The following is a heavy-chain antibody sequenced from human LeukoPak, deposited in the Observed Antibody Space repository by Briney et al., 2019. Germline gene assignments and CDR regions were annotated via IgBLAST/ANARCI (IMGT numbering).Heavy chain of an antibody. J-gene: IGHJ4*02. CDR2: IYYSGST. CDR3: ARDSERYTAMVSYYFDY. Sequence: SSETLSLTCTVSGGSISSSSYYWGWIRQPPGKGLEWIGSIYYSGSTYYNPSLKSRVTISVDTSKNQFSLKLSSVTAADTAVYYCARDSERYTAMVSYYFDYWGQGTLVTVSS. V-gene: IGHV4-39*07. D-gene: IGHD5-18*01. CDR1: GGSISSSSYY.